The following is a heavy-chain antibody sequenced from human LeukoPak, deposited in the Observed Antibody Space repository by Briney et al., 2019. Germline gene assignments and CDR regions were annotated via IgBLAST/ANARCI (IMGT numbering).Heavy chain of an antibody. J-gene: IGHJ3*02. V-gene: IGHV4-39*01. CDR1: GGSISSSSYY. CDR3: ARRFAPSRNDAFDI. Sequence: PSETLSLTCTVSGGSISSSSYYWGWIRQPPGKGLEWIGSMYYSGSTYYNPSLKSRVTISVDTSKNQSSLKLSSVTASDTAVYYCARRFAPSRNDAFDIWGQGTMVTVSS. D-gene: IGHD3-10*01. CDR2: MYYSGST.